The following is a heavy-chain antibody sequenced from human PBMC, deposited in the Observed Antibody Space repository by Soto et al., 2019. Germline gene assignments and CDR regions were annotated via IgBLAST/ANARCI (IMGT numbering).Heavy chain of an antibody. CDR3: ARKDYDSSGYWALDY. D-gene: IGHD3-22*01. CDR2: INAGNGNT. V-gene: IGHV1-3*01. J-gene: IGHJ4*02. Sequence: ASVKVSCKASGYSFTSYAMHWVRQAHGRRLEWMGWINAGNGNTKYSQKFQGRVTITRDTSASTAYMELSSLRSEDTAVYYCARKDYDSSGYWALDYWGQGTLVTVSS. CDR1: GYSFTSYA.